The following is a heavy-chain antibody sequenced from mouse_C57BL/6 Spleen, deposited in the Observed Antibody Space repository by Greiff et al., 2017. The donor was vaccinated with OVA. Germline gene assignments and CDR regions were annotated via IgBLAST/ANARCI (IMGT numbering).Heavy chain of an antibody. CDR2: INPYNGGT. D-gene: IGHD1-1*01. CDR1: GYTFTDYY. V-gene: IGHV1-19*01. J-gene: IGHJ4*01. Sequence: VQLQQSGPVLVKPGASVKMSCKASGYTFTDYYMNWVKQSHGKSLEWIGVINPYNGGTSYNQKFKGKATLTVDKSSSTAYMELNSLTSEDSAVYYYARVSIITTVVATRDYAMDYWGQGTSVTVSS. CDR3: ARVSIITTVVATRDYAMDY.